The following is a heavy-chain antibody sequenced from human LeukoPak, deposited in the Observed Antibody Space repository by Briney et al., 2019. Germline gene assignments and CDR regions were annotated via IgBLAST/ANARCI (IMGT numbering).Heavy chain of an antibody. Sequence: GGSLRLSCAASGFTFSSYAMSWVRQAPGKGLEWVSYISGSSTTIYYADSVKGRFTISRDNAKNSLYLQMNSLKDEDTAVYYCVTEGENLLVRAIDYWGQGTLVTVSS. CDR3: VTEGENLLVRAIDY. CDR1: GFTFSSYA. V-gene: IGHV3-48*02. D-gene: IGHD3-10*01. J-gene: IGHJ4*02. CDR2: ISGSSTTI.